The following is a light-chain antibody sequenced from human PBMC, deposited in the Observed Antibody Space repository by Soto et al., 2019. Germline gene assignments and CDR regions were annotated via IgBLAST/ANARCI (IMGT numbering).Light chain of an antibody. CDR3: QQRSTWPPIT. Sequence: EIVFTQSPATLSLSPGESATLSCRASQSVFSYLAWYQQKPGQAPRLLIYNASNRATGIPARFSGSGSGTDFPLTISSLEREDFAVYYCQQRSTWPPITFGQGTRLEIK. CDR2: NAS. J-gene: IGKJ5*01. V-gene: IGKV3-11*01. CDR1: QSVFSY.